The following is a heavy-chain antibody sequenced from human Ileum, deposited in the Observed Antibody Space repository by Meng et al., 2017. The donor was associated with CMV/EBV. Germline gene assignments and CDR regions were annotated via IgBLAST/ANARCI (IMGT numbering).Heavy chain of an antibody. Sequence: CAASGFTFSIAWMTWVRQAPGKGLEWVGRIKSKSDGGTAGYAAPVKGRLTISRDDSKNTLYLQMNSLKTEDTAVYYCTTDSPVRRSSPWGQGTLVTVSS. V-gene: IGHV3-15*01. CDR1: GFTFSIAW. CDR3: TTDSPVRRSSP. CDR2: IKSKSDGGTA. D-gene: IGHD2-2*01. J-gene: IGHJ5*02.